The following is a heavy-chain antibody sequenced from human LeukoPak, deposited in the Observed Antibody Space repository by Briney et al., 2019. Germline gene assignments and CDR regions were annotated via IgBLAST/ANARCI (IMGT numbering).Heavy chain of an antibody. CDR2: INPNSGGT. CDR3: ARRTIAAAAGQFDP. V-gene: IGHV1-2*02. D-gene: IGHD6-13*01. J-gene: IGHJ5*02. Sequence: ASVKVSCKASGYTFTGYYMHWLRQAPGQGLEWMGWINPNSGGTNYAQKFQGRVTMTRDTSISTAYMELSRLRSDDTAVYYCARRTIAAAAGQFDPWGQGTLVTVSS. CDR1: GYTFTGYY.